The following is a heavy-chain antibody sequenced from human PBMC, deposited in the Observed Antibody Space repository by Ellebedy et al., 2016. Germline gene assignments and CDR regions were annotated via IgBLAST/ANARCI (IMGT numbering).Heavy chain of an antibody. CDR3: AKDLFGSDWYNYFDP. Sequence: GESLKISXVVSGFTFEDYAIHWVRQAPGKGLEWVAMISHDGTAMYYIDSVKGRFTISRDNSKNTLYLQMNSLSADDTAVYFCAKDLFGSDWYNYFDPWGQGTLVTVSS. V-gene: IGHV3-30*18. J-gene: IGHJ5*02. CDR1: GFTFEDYA. CDR2: ISHDGTAM. D-gene: IGHD6-19*01.